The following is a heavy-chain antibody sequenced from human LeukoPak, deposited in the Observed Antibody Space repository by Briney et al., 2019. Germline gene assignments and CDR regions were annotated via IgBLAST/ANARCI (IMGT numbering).Heavy chain of an antibody. CDR3: ARGRQFGEENWFDP. Sequence: ASVKVSCKASGYTFTGYYMHWVRQAPGQGLEWMGWINPNSGGTNYAQKFQGRVTMTRDTSISTAYMELTSLRSEDTAVYYCARGRQFGEENWFDPWGQGTLVTVSS. D-gene: IGHD3-10*01. CDR2: INPNSGGT. V-gene: IGHV1-2*02. J-gene: IGHJ5*02. CDR1: GYTFTGYY.